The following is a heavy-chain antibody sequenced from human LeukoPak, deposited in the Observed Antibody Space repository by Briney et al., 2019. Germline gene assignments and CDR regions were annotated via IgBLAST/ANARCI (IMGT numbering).Heavy chain of an antibody. CDR3: ARAGVVVVAGTEAYYFDY. D-gene: IGHD2-15*01. CDR2: INHSGST. Sequence: PSETLSLTCAVYGGSFSGYYWSWIRQPPGKGLEWIGEINHSGSTNYNPSLKSRVTISVDTSKNQFSLKLSSVTAADTAVYYCARAGVVVVAGTEAYYFDYWGQGTLVTVSS. CDR1: GGSFSGYY. J-gene: IGHJ4*02. V-gene: IGHV4-34*01.